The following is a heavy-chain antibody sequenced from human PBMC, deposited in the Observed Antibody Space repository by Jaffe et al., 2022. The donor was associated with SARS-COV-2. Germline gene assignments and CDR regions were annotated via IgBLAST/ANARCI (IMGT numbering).Heavy chain of an antibody. Sequence: QVQLVESGGGVVQPGRSLRLSCAASGFTLSDYDIHWVRQAPGKGLEWVAVMSNDGSNDFSADSVQGRFSISRDPSENTVFLQMNSLRGEDTAIYYCARLYKELDYYYGLDVWGQGTTVTVSS. CDR3: ARLYKELDYYYGLDV. J-gene: IGHJ6*02. V-gene: IGHV3-30*03. D-gene: IGHD1-1*01. CDR1: GFTLSDYD. CDR2: MSNDGSND.